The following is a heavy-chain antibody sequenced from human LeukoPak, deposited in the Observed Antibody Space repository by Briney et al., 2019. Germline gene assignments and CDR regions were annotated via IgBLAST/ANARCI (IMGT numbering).Heavy chain of an antibody. Sequence: GGSLRLSCVGSGFNFSNHGMHWVRQAPGKGLEWLGVISKDDTSKYYGDSVKGRFTISRDNSTSIVYLQMNSLRAEDTALYYCXXXXXXITYXDHWGPG. D-gene: IGHD2-21*01. CDR1: GFNFSNHG. CDR3: XXXXXXITYXDH. V-gene: IGHV3-30*03. J-gene: IGHJ4*02. CDR2: ISKDDTSK.